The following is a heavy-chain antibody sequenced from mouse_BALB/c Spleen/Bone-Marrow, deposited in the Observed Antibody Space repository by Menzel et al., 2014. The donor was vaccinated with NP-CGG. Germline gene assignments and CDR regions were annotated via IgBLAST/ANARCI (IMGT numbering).Heavy chain of an antibody. Sequence: GSELVRPGAPVKLSCKASGYTFTSYWMHWVKQRPGQGLEWIGDIYPGTGSTNYDEKFKSKGTLTVDTSSSTAYMHLSSLTSGDSAVYFCTRGGLSYWYFDVWGAGTTVTVSS. CDR1: GYTFTSYW. V-gene: IGHV1S22*01. CDR2: IYPGTGST. CDR3: TRGGLSYWYFDV. D-gene: IGHD3-3*01. J-gene: IGHJ1*01.